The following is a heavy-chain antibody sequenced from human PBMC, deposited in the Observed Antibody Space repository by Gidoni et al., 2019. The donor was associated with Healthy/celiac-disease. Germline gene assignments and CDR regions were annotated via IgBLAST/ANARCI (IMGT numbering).Heavy chain of an antibody. J-gene: IGHJ4*02. D-gene: IGHD6-13*01. Sequence: EVQLVESGGGLVKPGGSLRLSCAASGFTFSSYSMNWVRQAPGKGMEWVSSISSSSSYIYYADSVKGRFTISRDNAKNSLYLQMNSLRAEDTAVYYCAREAAAGTDFWGQGTLVTVSS. CDR3: AREAAAGTDF. CDR1: GFTFSSYS. CDR2: ISSSSSYI. V-gene: IGHV3-21*01.